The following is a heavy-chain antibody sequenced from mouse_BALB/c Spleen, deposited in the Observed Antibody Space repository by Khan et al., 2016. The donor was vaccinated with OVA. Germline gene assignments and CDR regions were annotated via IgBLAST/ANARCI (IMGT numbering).Heavy chain of an antibody. CDR2: IRLKSNNYAT. Sequence: EVQLQESGGGLVQPGGSMKLSCVASGFTFSNYWMNWVRQSPEKGLEWVAEIRLKSNNYATHYAESVKGRFTISRDDSKSSVYLQMNNLRGEDTGIYYCTTGFAYWGQGTLVTVSA. J-gene: IGHJ3*01. V-gene: IGHV6-6*02. CDR1: GFTFSNYW. CDR3: TTGFAY.